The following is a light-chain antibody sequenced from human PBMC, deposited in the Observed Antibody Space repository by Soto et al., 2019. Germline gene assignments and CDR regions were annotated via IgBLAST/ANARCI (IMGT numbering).Light chain of an antibody. CDR1: QSVSSSY. J-gene: IGKJ1*01. CDR3: QQYGSSPRT. CDR2: GAS. Sequence: EILLPQSPATQPLPPGERATLSCRASQSVSSSYLAWYQQKPGQAPRLLIYGASSRATGIPDRFSGSGSGTDFTLTISRLEPEDFAVYYCQQYGSSPRTFGQGTKVDIK. V-gene: IGKV3-20*01.